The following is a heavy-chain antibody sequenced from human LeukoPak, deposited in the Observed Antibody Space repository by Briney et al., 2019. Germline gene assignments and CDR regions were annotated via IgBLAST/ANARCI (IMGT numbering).Heavy chain of an antibody. J-gene: IGHJ4*02. D-gene: IGHD3-22*01. Sequence: GGSLRLSCAASGFTFSSYSMNWVRQAPGKGLEWVSSISSSSSYIYYADSVKGRFTISRDNAKNSLYLQMNSLRAEDTAVCYCASGIPTHYDSSGPLDYWGQGTLVTVSS. CDR1: GFTFSSYS. V-gene: IGHV3-21*01. CDR2: ISSSSSYI. CDR3: ASGIPTHYDSSGPLDY.